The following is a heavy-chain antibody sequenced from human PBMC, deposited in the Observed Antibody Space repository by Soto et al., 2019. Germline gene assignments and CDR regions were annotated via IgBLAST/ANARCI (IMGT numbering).Heavy chain of an antibody. V-gene: IGHV1-46*01. Sequence: GASVKVSCKASGYTFTSYYMHWVRQAPGQGLEWMGIINPSGGSTSYAQKFQGRVTMTRDTSTSTVYMELSSLRSEDTAVYYCARAPMRKQLVRSRGYYGMDVWGQGTTVTVSS. CDR1: GYTFTSYY. CDR3: ARAPMRKQLVRSRGYYGMDV. J-gene: IGHJ6*02. CDR2: INPSGGST. D-gene: IGHD6-6*01.